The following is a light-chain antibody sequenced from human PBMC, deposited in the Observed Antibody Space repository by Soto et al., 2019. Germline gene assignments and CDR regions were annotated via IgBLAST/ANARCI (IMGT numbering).Light chain of an antibody. CDR1: QSVSSN. Sequence: EIVMTQSPATLSVSPGERATLSCRASQSVSSNLAWYQQKPGQAPRLLIYGASTRATGISARFSGSGSGTEFTLTISSLQSEDFAVYYCQQRSNWITFGQGTRLEIK. CDR2: GAS. V-gene: IGKV3-15*01. J-gene: IGKJ5*01. CDR3: QQRSNWIT.